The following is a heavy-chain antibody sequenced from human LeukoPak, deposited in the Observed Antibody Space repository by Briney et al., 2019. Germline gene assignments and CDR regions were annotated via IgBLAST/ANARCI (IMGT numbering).Heavy chain of an antibody. CDR2: IYYSGTT. J-gene: IGHJ4*02. CDR1: GGSISSGGHY. CDR3: ARTMGARGLVFDY. V-gene: IGHV4-31*03. D-gene: IGHD3/OR15-3a*01. Sequence: PSQTLSLTCTVSGGSISSGGHYWSWIRQHPGKGLEWIGYIYYSGTTYYNPSLKSRATVSVATSKNQSSLTLSSVTAADTAVYSSARTMGARGLVFDYWGQGTPVTVSS.